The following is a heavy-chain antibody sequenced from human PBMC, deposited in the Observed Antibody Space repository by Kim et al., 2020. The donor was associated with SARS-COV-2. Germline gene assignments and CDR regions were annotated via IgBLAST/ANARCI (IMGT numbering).Heavy chain of an antibody. Sequence: SVKVSCKASGDTFSSYAISWVRQAPGQGLEWMGGIIPIYGTANYAQKFQGRVTITADESTSTAYMELSSLRSEDTAVYYCGYRSCDASWFDSWGQGTLVTVSS. CDR2: IIPIYGTA. CDR3: GYRSCDASWFDS. CDR1: GDTFSSYA. D-gene: IGHD5-12*01. V-gene: IGHV1-69*13. J-gene: IGHJ5*01.